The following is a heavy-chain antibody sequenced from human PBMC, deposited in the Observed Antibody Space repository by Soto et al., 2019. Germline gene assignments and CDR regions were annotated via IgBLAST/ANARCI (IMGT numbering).Heavy chain of an antibody. J-gene: IGHJ4*02. CDR3: TRINDDFWQGPVF. D-gene: IGHD3-3*01. CDR2: VNPSRGNT. V-gene: IGHV1-46*03. CDR1: GFIFTSYY. Sequence: QVQLVQSGAEVKQPGASVKISCKTSGFIFTSYYMHWVRQAPGQGLEWMGMVNPSRGNTDYAQDFQGRITMTRDTSTATVYIELSSLRFDDTAVYYCTRINDDFWQGPVFWGQGTLVSVAS.